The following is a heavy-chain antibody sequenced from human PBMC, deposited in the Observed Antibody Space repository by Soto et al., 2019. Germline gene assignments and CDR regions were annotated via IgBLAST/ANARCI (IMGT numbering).Heavy chain of an antibody. CDR1: GGSFSGYY. CDR2: INHSGST. CDR3: ARGRATTYDY. J-gene: IGHJ4*02. Sequence: PSETLSLTCAVYGGSFSGYYWSWIRQPPGKGLEWIGEINHSGSTSYNPSLKSRVTISVDTSKNQFSLKLSSVTAADTAVYYCARGRATTYDYWGQGTLVTVSS. D-gene: IGHD1-1*01. V-gene: IGHV4-34*01.